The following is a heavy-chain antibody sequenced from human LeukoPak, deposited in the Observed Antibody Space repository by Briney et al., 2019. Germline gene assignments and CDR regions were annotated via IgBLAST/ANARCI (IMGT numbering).Heavy chain of an antibody. V-gene: IGHV3-30-3*01. D-gene: IGHD5-18*01. CDR3: ARVRGGYSYAPGVDY. J-gene: IGHJ4*02. Sequence: SYDGSNKYYADSVKGRFTISRDNSKNTLYLQMNSLRAEDTAVYYCARVRGGYSYAPGVDYWGQGTLVTVSS. CDR2: SYDGSNK.